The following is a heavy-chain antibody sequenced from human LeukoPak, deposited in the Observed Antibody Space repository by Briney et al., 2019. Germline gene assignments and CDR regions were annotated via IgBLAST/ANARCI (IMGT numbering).Heavy chain of an antibody. CDR3: ARLNGWFDP. Sequence: SETLSLTCTVSSGSISSSSYYWGWIRQPPGKGLEWIGSIYYSGSTYYNPSLKSRVTISVDTSKNQFSLKLSSVTAADTAVYYCARLNGWFDPWGQGTLVTVSS. V-gene: IGHV4-39*01. J-gene: IGHJ5*02. CDR1: SGSISSSSYY. CDR2: IYYSGST. D-gene: IGHD2-8*01.